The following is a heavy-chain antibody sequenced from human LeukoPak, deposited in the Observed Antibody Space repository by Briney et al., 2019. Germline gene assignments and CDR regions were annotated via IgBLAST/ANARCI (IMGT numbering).Heavy chain of an antibody. V-gene: IGHV3-53*01. J-gene: IGHJ4*02. CDR3: AKDRWGAVASFDY. CDR2: IYSGGST. CDR1: GFTVSSNY. Sequence: PGGSLRLSCAASGFTVSSNYMSWVRQAPGKGLEWVSVIYSGGSTYYADSVKGRFTISRDNSKNTLYLQMNSLRAEDTAVYYCAKDRWGAVASFDYWGQGTLVTVSS. D-gene: IGHD6-19*01.